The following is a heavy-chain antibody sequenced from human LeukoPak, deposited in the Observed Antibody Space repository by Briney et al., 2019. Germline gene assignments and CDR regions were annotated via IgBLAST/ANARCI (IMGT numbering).Heavy chain of an antibody. Sequence: GASVKVSCKASGYTFTSYGISWVRQAPGQGLEWKGWISAYNGNTNYAQKLQGRVTMTTDTSTSTAYMELRSLRSDDTAVYYCARDSEVTALLPYYYYGMDVWGQGTTVTVSS. J-gene: IGHJ6*02. CDR3: ARDSEVTALLPYYYYGMDV. D-gene: IGHD2-21*02. V-gene: IGHV1-18*01. CDR2: ISAYNGNT. CDR1: GYTFTSYG.